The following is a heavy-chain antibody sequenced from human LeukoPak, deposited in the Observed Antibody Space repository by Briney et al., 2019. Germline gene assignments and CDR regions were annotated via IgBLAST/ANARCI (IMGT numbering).Heavy chain of an antibody. CDR1: GFSFSNYG. CDR3: AKSHHVTAIDY. V-gene: IGHV3-30*02. CDR2: IRFDGTDE. D-gene: IGHD2-21*02. J-gene: IGHJ4*02. Sequence: GGSLRLSCAASGFSFSNYGMHWVRQAPGKGLEWVAFIRFDGTDEFYADSVKGRFTISRDNSQNTVSLQVNNLRAEDTAVYYCAKSHHVTAIDYWGQGTLVTVSS.